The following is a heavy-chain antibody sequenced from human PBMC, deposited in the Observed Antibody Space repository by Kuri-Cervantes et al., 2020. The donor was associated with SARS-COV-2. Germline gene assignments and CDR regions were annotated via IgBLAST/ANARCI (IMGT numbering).Heavy chain of an antibody. Sequence: SVKVSCKASGGTFSSYSGNWVRQAPGQGLEWMGRIILTFDTATYAQKFQGRVTFTADESSSTAYMEVNSLTSEDTAVYFCARSQGYCTANSCSWNWFDPWGQGTQVTVSS. CDR3: ARSQGYCTANSCSWNWFDP. CDR1: GGTFSSYS. CDR2: IILTFDTA. J-gene: IGHJ5*02. V-gene: IGHV1-69*13. D-gene: IGHD2-8*02.